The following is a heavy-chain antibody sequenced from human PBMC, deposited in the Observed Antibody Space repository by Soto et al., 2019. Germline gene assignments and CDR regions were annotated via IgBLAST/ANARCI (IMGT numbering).Heavy chain of an antibody. CDR1: GGSISSGDYY. CDR3: ARGPSGDKVDY. J-gene: IGHJ4*02. D-gene: IGHD1-26*01. CDR2: IYNSGST. V-gene: IGHV4-30-4*01. Sequence: QVQLQESGPGLVEPSQTLSLTCTVSGGSISSGDYYWSWIRQPPGEGLEWIGHIYNSGSTYTNPSLKSRVTISVDTSKNPFSLQLSSVTAADTAVYYCARGPSGDKVDYWGQGTLVTVSS.